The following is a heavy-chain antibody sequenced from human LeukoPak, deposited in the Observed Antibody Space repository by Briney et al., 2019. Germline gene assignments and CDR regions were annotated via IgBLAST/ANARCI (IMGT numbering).Heavy chain of an antibody. Sequence: GASVKVSCKASGYTFTCYYMHWVRQAPGQGLEWMGWINPNSGGTNYAQKFQGRVTMTRDTSISTAYMELSRLRSDDTAVYYCARELFAELTAAGGFNWFDPWGQGTLVTVSS. D-gene: IGHD6-13*01. CDR3: ARELFAELTAAGGFNWFDP. CDR1: GYTFTCYY. J-gene: IGHJ5*02. CDR2: INPNSGGT. V-gene: IGHV1-2*02.